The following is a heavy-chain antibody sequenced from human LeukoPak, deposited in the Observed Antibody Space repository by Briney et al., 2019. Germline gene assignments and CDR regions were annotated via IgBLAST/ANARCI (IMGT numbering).Heavy chain of an antibody. J-gene: IGHJ5*02. CDR2: IYYSGST. CDR1: GDSISSGDYY. Sequence: SQTLSLTCTVSGDSISSGDYYWRWIRQPPGTGLEWFGYIYYSGSTYYNPSLKSRVTISVDTSKNQFSLKLSSVTAADTAVYYCARALCSSTSCYWFDPWGQGTLVTVSS. V-gene: IGHV4-30-4*01. CDR3: ARALCSSTSCYWFDP. D-gene: IGHD2-2*01.